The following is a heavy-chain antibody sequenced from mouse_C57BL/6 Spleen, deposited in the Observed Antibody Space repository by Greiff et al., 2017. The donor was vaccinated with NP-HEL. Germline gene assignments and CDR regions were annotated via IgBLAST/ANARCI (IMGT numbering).Heavy chain of an antibody. Sequence: EVKLVESGGGLVQPGGSMKLSCAASGFTFSDAWMDWVRQSPEKGLEWVAEIRNKANNHATYYAESVKGRFTISRDDSKSSVYLQMNSLRAEDTGIYYCTRWLPPYYAMDYWGQGTSVTVSS. CDR2: IRNKANNHAT. V-gene: IGHV6-6*01. D-gene: IGHD2-2*01. CDR3: TRWLPPYYAMDY. J-gene: IGHJ4*01. CDR1: GFTFSDAW.